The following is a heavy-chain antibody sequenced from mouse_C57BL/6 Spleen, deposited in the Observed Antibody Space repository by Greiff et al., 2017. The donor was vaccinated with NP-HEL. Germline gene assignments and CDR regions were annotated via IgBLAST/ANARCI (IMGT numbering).Heavy chain of an antibody. V-gene: IGHV1-7*01. D-gene: IGHD2-4*01. CDR2: INPSSGYT. J-gene: IGHJ1*03. CDR3: EKVITAGYFEV. CDR1: GYTFTSYW. Sequence: QVQLQQSGAELAKPGASVKLSCKASGYTFTSYWMHWVKQRPGQGLEWIGYINPSSGYTKYNQKFKDKATLTADKSSSTAYMQLSSLTSEDSAVNYCEKVITAGYFEVWGTGTTVTVSS.